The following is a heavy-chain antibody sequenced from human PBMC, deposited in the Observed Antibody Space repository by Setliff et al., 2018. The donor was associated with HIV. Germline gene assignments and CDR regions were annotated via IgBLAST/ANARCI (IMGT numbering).Heavy chain of an antibody. CDR3: ARLPFGSSDAFDI. CDR1: GYSFTSYW. D-gene: IGHD6-6*01. Sequence: GESLKISCKGSGYSFTSYWIGWVRQMPGKGLEWMGIIYPGDSDTRYSPSFQGQVTISADKSINTAYLHWSRLKASDTAIYFCARLPFGSSDAFDIWGQGTVVTVSS. J-gene: IGHJ3*02. CDR2: IYPGDSDT. V-gene: IGHV5-51*01.